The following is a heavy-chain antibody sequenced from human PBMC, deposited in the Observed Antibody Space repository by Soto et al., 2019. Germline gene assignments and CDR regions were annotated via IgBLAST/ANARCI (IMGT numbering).Heavy chain of an antibody. Sequence: GASVKVSCKASGGTFSSYAISWVRQAPGQGLEWMGGIIPIFGTANYAQKFQGRVTITADESTSTAYMELSSLRSEDTAVYYCARDDSSGGYFDYWGQGTLVTVSS. J-gene: IGHJ4*02. CDR2: IIPIFGTA. CDR3: ARDDSSGGYFDY. V-gene: IGHV1-69*13. D-gene: IGHD3-22*01. CDR1: GGTFSSYA.